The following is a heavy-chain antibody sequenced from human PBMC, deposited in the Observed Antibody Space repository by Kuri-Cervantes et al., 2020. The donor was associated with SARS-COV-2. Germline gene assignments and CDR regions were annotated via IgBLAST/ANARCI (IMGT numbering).Heavy chain of an antibody. Sequence: ESLKISCTVSGGSVSSGSYYWSWIRQPPGKGLEWIGYIYYSGSTNYNPSLKSRVTISVDTSKNQFSLKLSPVTAADTAVYYCARWDSYYDILSGYYPTGYFDLWGRGTLVTVSS. CDR1: GGSVSSGSYY. D-gene: IGHD3-9*01. CDR3: ARWDSYYDILSGYYPTGYFDL. CDR2: IYYSGST. V-gene: IGHV4-61*01. J-gene: IGHJ2*01.